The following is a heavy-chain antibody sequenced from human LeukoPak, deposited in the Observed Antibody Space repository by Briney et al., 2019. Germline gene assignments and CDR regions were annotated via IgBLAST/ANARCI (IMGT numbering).Heavy chain of an antibody. CDR1: GFTVSSNY. CDR3: ARDTRSYYLDY. J-gene: IGHJ4*02. D-gene: IGHD3-3*01. V-gene: IGHV3-53*01. Sequence: GGSLRLSCAVSGFTVSSNYMSWVRQAPGKGLEWVSVIYSGGSTYYADSVKGRFTISRDNPKNTLYLQMNSLRVEDTAVYYCARDTRSYYLDYWGQGTPVTVSS. CDR2: IYSGGST.